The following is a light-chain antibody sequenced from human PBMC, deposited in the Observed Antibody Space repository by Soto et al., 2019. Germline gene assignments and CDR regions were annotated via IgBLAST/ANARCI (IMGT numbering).Light chain of an antibody. CDR1: QTVSRH. CDR3: QQRGNWPPGFT. CDR2: DTS. J-gene: IGKJ3*01. Sequence: EIVLTQSPATLSLSPGERATLSCRASQTVSRHLAWYQQKPGQAPRLLIYDTSNRATGIPARFSGSGSGTDFTLTISGLATEDFAVYYCQQRGNWPPGFTFGPGTTVDMK. V-gene: IGKV3-11*01.